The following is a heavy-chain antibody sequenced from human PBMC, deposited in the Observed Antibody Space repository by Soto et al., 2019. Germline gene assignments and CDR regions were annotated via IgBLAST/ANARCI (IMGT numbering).Heavy chain of an antibody. CDR3: AREAVSPYSSSSGTNYYYYYGMNV. D-gene: IGHD6-6*01. J-gene: IGHJ6*02. Sequence: GSLRLSCAASGFTFSSYWMSWVRQAPGKGLEWVANIKQDGSEKYYVDSVKGRFTISRDNAKNSLYLQMHSLRAEDTAVYYCAREAVSPYSSSSGTNYYYYYGMNVWGQGTTVTVSS. CDR1: GFTFSSYW. V-gene: IGHV3-7*01. CDR2: IKQDGSEK.